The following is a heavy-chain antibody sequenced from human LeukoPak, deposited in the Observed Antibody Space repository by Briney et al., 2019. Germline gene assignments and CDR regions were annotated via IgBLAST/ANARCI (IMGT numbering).Heavy chain of an antibody. V-gene: IGHV3-66*01. Sequence: PGGSLRLSCAASGFTVSTNCMSWVRQAPRKGLEWVSVIYSGGSTYYADSVKGRFTISRDSSNNTLYPQMNSLTAEDTAVYYCARDYPYYYDSSGYYSFDYWGQGALVTVSS. CDR3: ARDYPYYYDSSGYYSFDY. D-gene: IGHD3-22*01. CDR2: IYSGGST. CDR1: GFTVSTNC. J-gene: IGHJ4*02.